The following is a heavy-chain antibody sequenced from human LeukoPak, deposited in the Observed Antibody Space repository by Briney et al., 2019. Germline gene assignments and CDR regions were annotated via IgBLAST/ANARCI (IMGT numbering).Heavy chain of an antibody. CDR3: ARDLREHGVFDI. V-gene: IGHV3-53*01. CDR1: GFTVSSNF. D-gene: IGHD1-26*01. J-gene: IGHJ3*02. Sequence: GGSLRLSCAASGFTVSSNFINWVRQAPGKGLEWISEIYSDGSRYYAASVKGRFSISRDNSKNTVYLQMNSLRVEDTAVYYCARDLREHGVFDIWGQGTMVTVSS. CDR2: IYSDGSR.